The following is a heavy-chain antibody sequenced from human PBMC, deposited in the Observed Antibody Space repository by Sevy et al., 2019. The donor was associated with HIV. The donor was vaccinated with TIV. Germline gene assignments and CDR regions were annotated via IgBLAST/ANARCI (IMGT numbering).Heavy chain of an antibody. D-gene: IGHD3-22*01. Sequence: GGSLRLSCAASGFTFSSHYMSWVRQAPGKELEWVANIKQDGSDKFYVESVKGRFTISRDNAKNSLYLQLSSLRAEDTAMYFCAREALYYYDSERHYDDAFDMWGPGTMVTVSS. CDR1: GFTFSSHY. CDR3: AREALYYYDSERHYDDAFDM. V-gene: IGHV3-7*01. J-gene: IGHJ3*02. CDR2: IKQDGSDK.